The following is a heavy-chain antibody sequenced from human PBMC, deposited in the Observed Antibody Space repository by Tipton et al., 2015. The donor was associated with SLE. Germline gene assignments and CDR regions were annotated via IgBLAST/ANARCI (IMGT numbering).Heavy chain of an antibody. V-gene: IGHV4-34*01. CDR3: ARVNTEYSSYFDY. J-gene: IGHJ4*02. Sequence: TLSLTCAVYGGSFSAFYWSWIRQPPGKGLEWIGEISHSGSTNCNPSLKSRVTISVDTSKNQFSLKLNSVTAADTAVYYCARVNTEYSSYFDYWGQGTLVTVSS. CDR1: GGSFSAFY. CDR2: ISHSGST. D-gene: IGHD5-18*01.